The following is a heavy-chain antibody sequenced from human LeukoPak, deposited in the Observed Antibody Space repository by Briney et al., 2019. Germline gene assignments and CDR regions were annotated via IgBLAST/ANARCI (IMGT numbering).Heavy chain of an antibody. CDR1: GFTFSSYE. D-gene: IGHD5-12*01. V-gene: IGHV3-48*03. CDR3: ARDESGEYSGYEPLVAFDI. Sequence: GGSLRLSCAASGFTFSSYEMNWVRQAPGKGLEWVSYISSSGSTIYCADSVKGRFTISRDNAKNSLYLQMNSLRAEDTAVYYCARDESGEYSGYEPLVAFDIWGQGTMVTVSS. J-gene: IGHJ3*02. CDR2: ISSSGSTI.